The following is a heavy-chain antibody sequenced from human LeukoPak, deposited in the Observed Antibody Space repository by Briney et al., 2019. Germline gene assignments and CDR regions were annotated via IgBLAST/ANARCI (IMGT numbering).Heavy chain of an antibody. CDR1: GFTCSNAW. CDR2: IKSKTDGGTT. D-gene: IGHD3-10*01. CDR3: TTDYRVELWFGELLCKGPEY. V-gene: IGHV3-15*01. Sequence: GGSLRLSCAASGFTCSNAWMSWVRQAPGKGLEWVGRIKSKTDGGTTDYAAPVKGRFTISRDDSKDTLYLQMNSLKTEDTAVYYCTTDYRVELWFGELLCKGPEYWGQGTLVTVSS. J-gene: IGHJ4*02.